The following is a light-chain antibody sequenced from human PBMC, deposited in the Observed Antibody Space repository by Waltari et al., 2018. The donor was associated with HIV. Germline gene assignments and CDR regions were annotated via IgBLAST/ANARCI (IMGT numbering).Light chain of an antibody. CDR2: EVH. J-gene: IGLJ6*01. CDR3: SSYAGSGNLLL. Sequence: QSALTQPPAASGSPGQSVTLSCTGTSNDIGPYNYVSWYQQHPDKAPRLLIYEVHKRPSGGPGRFSGSKAGNTASLTVSGLQAEDEADYYCSSYAGSGNLLLFGGGTKVTVL. CDR1: SNDIGPYNY. V-gene: IGLV2-8*01.